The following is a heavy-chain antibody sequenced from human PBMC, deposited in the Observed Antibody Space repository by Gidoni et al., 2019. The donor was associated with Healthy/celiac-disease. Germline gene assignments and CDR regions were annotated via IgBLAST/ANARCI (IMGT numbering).Heavy chain of an antibody. CDR2: ISSSSSYI. CDR1: GFTFSSYS. D-gene: IGHD6-13*01. CDR3: ARGSESSSLGII. J-gene: IGHJ4*02. Sequence: EVQLVESGGGLVKPGGSLRLSCAASGFTFSSYSMNWVRHAPGKGLEWVSSISSSSSYIYYADSVKGRFTITRDNAKNSLYLQMNSLRAEDTAVYYCARGSESSSLGIIWGQGTLVTVSS. V-gene: IGHV3-21*01.